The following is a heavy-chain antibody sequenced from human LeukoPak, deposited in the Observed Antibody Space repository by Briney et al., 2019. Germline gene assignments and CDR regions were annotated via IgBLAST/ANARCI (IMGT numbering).Heavy chain of an antibody. CDR3: ARDLGYYYGSGSYWGAFDI. J-gene: IGHJ3*02. CDR1: GYTFTSYA. CDR2: INTNTGNP. D-gene: IGHD3-10*01. V-gene: IGHV7-4-1*02. Sequence: ASVKVSCKASGYTFTSYAMNWVRQAPGQGLEWMGWINTNTGNPTYAQGFTGRFVFSLDTSVSTAYLQISSLKAEDTAVYYCARDLGYYYGSGSYWGAFDIWGQGTMVTVSS.